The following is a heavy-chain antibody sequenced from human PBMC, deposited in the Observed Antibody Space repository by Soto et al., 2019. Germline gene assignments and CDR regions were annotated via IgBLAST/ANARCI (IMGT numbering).Heavy chain of an antibody. CDR1: GFTFSSYG. D-gene: IGHD3-22*01. CDR2: ISYDGSNK. Sequence: PGGSLRLSCAASGFTFSSYGMHWVRQAPGKGLEWVAVISYDGSNKYYADSVKGRFTISRDNSKNTLYLQMNSLRAEDTAVYYCAKDVRDSRALDYWGQGTLVTVPQ. CDR3: AKDVRDSRALDY. V-gene: IGHV3-30*18. J-gene: IGHJ4*02.